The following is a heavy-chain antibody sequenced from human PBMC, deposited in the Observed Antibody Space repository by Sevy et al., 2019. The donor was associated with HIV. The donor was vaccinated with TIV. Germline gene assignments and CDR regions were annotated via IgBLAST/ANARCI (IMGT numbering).Heavy chain of an antibody. V-gene: IGHV3-21*05. CDR3: AGAVDYYDIGGLHY. CDR2: ISSRSSYI. CDR1: GFIFSDYD. D-gene: IGHD3-22*01. Sequence: GGSLRLSCAASGFIFSDYDMNWVRQAPGKGLEWISVISSRSSYIKYADSLKGRVTISRDKANNSLFLQLNGLRAEDTEVYYCAGAVDYYDIGGLHYWGQGAMVTVSS. J-gene: IGHJ4*02.